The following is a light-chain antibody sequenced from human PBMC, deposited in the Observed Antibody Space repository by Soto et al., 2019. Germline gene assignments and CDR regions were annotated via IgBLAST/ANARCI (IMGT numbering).Light chain of an antibody. CDR3: CSYTTTNSRV. CDR2: EVS. Sequence: QSVLTQPASVSGSPGQSITISCTGTSSDVGGHNYVSWYQQYPGKAPKLLIYEVSRRPSGISNRFSASKSGNTASLTISGLQADDEADYYCCSYTTTNSRVFGGGTKVTVL. CDR1: SSDVGGHNY. V-gene: IGLV2-14*01. J-gene: IGLJ3*02.